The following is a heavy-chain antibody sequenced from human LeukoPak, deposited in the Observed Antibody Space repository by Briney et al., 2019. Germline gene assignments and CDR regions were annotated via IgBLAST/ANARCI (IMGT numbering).Heavy chain of an antibody. D-gene: IGHD6-19*01. V-gene: IGHV4-34*01. J-gene: IGHJ3*02. CDR1: GGSFSGYY. Sequence: SETLSLTCAVYGGSFSGYYWSWIRQPPRKGLEWVGEINHSGSTNHTPSLKSRVTISVDTSKNQFSRKLSSVTAADTAVYYCASSSGRGAFDIWGQGTMVTVSS. CDR3: ASSSGRGAFDI. CDR2: INHSGST.